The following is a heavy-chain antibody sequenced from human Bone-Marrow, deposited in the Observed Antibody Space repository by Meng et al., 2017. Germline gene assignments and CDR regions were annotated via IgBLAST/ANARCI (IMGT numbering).Heavy chain of an antibody. Sequence: QVRLGQSGAEVKKPGASVKVSCKASGYTFTGYYMHWVRQAPGQGLEWMGRINPNSGGTNYAQKFQGRVTMTRDTSISTAYMELSRLRSDDTAVYYCARDSSGWIRENWFDHWGQGTLVTVSS. D-gene: IGHD6-19*01. V-gene: IGHV1-2*06. CDR3: ARDSSGWIRENWFDH. J-gene: IGHJ5*02. CDR1: GYTFTGYY. CDR2: INPNSGGT.